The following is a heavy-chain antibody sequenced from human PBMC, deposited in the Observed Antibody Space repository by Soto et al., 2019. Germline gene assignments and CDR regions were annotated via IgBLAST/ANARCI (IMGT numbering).Heavy chain of an antibody. V-gene: IGHV3-15*01. CDR1: GFTFSNAW. D-gene: IGHD3-3*01. CDR2: IKSRTDGGTT. Sequence: EVQLVESGGGLVKPGGSLRLSCAASGFTFSNAWMSWVRQAPGKGLEWVGRIKSRTDGGTTDYAAPVKGRFTISRDDSKHTLYLQMNSLKTEDPAVYYCTTEDDFWRGPDYYYYYYMDVWGKGTTVTVSS. J-gene: IGHJ6*03. CDR3: TTEDDFWRGPDYYYYYYMDV.